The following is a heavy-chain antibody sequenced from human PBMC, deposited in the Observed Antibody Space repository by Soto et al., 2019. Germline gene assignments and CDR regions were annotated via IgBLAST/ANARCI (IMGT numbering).Heavy chain of an antibody. J-gene: IGHJ4*02. D-gene: IGHD6-19*01. CDR1: GCTFTGYA. CDR3: ARAVAVPADFDY. Sequence: ASVKVSCKASGCTFTGYAMHWVRQAPGQRLEWMGWINAGNGNTKYSQKFQGRVTITRDTSASTAYMELSSLRSEDTAVYYCARAVAVPADFDYWGQGTLVTVSS. V-gene: IGHV1-3*01. CDR2: INAGNGNT.